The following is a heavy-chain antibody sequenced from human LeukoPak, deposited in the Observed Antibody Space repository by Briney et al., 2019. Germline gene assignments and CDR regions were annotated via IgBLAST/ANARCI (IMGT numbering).Heavy chain of an antibody. CDR2: IRSKANNYAT. CDR1: GFTFSGSA. V-gene: IGHV3-73*01. Sequence: GGSLRLSCAASGFTFSGSAMHWVRQASGKGLEWVGRIRSKANNYATAYAASVKGRFTISRDNAKNSLYLQMNSLRAEDTAVYYCARTRTGIYQGPDYWGQGTLVTVSS. J-gene: IGHJ4*02. D-gene: IGHD3-10*01. CDR3: ARTRTGIYQGPDY.